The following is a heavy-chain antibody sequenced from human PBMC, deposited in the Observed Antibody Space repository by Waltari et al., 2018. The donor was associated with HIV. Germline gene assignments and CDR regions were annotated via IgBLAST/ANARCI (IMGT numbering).Heavy chain of an antibody. V-gene: IGHV3-33*01. CDR1: GFPFRSSR. CDR2: IWYDGTNK. CDR3: ARDRSEGGGYYYYGLDV. Sequence: QVQLLAPGGGVVQPGRSLRLSFAASGFPFRSSRSHWVRHAPGKGLEWVAVIWYDGTNKYYANAVKGRFTISRDNSKNTLYLQMNSLRAEDTAVYYCARDRSEGGGYYYYGLDVWGQGTKVTVSS. D-gene: IGHD2-15*01. J-gene: IGHJ6*02.